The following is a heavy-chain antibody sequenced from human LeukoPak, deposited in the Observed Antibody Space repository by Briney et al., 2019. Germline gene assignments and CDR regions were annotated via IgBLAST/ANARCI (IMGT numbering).Heavy chain of an antibody. CDR1: GYTFTSYD. J-gene: IGHJ4*02. CDR3: ARVVEMATTVDY. CDR2: MNPNSGNT. V-gene: IGHV1-8*01. Sequence: ASVKVSCKASGYTFTSYDINWVRQATGQGLEWMGWMNPNSGNTGYAQKFQGRVTMTRNTSISTAYMELSSLRSEDTAVYYCARVVEMATTVDYWGQGTLVTDSS. D-gene: IGHD5-24*01.